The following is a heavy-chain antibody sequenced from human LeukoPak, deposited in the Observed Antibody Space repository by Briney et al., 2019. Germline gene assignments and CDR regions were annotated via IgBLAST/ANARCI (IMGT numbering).Heavy chain of an antibody. Sequence: SETLSLTCAVYGGSFSGYYWSWIRQPPGKGLEWIGDINHSGSTNYNPSLKSRITVSVDTSKNQFSLKLSSVTAADTAVYYCARRGPPRTMLRGVKSGWFDPWGQGTLVTVSS. J-gene: IGHJ5*02. V-gene: IGHV4-34*01. CDR1: GGSFSGYY. CDR2: INHSGST. D-gene: IGHD3-10*01. CDR3: ARRGPPRTMLRGVKSGWFDP.